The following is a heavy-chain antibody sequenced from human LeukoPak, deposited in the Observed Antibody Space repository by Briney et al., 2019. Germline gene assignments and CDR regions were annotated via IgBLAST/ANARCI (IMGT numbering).Heavy chain of an antibody. CDR3: AKGRGGYSYGYWDY. CDR1: GFTFDDYA. D-gene: IGHD5-18*01. J-gene: IGHJ4*02. Sequence: GGSLRLSCAASGFTFDDYAMHWVRQAPGKGLEWVSGISWNSGSIGYADSVKGRFTISRDNAKNSLYLQMNSLKAEDTALYYCAKGRGGYSYGYWDYWGQGTLVTVSS. V-gene: IGHV3-9*01. CDR2: ISWNSGSI.